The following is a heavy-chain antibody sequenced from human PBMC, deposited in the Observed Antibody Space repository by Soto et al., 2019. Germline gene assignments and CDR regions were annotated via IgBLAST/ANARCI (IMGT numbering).Heavy chain of an antibody. D-gene: IGHD3-22*01. V-gene: IGHV4-59*01. J-gene: IGHJ4*02. CDR1: DDSMRSFS. CDR3: ALRSMAVVPEY. CDR2: LYYGRSA. Sequence: ETLSLTCTVSDDSMRSFSWRWNRQPPGKGLESIGYLYYGRSANYNPSLKSRVTLSVDTSTNQCSLTLSSMTAADTAVYYCALRSMAVVPEYWGQGTLVTVSS.